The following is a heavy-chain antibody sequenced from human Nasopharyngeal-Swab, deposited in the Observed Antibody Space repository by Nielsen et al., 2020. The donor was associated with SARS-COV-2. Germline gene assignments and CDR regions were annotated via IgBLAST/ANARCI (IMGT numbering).Heavy chain of an antibody. Sequence: ASVKVSCKASGYTFTTYAIHWVRQAPGQRPEWMGWIIPGNGNTKYSQNFQGRVTITRDTSATTVYMELSGLTSEDTAVYYCARRVVGSTNYLDYWGQGTLVTVSS. V-gene: IGHV1-3*01. J-gene: IGHJ4*02. CDR2: IIPGNGNT. CDR3: ARRVVGSTNYLDY. CDR1: GYTFTTYA. D-gene: IGHD1-7*01.